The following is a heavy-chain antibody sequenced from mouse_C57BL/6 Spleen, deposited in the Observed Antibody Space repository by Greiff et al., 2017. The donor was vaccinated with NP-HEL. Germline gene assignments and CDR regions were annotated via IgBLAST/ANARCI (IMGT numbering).Heavy chain of an antibody. CDR2: ISYDGSN. CDR1: GYSITSGYY. Sequence: EVKLMESGPGLVKPSQSLSLTCSVTGYSITSGYYWNWIRQFPGNKLEWMGYISYDGSNNYNPSLKNRISITRDTSKNQFFLKLNSVTTEDTATYYCARRIYYGNYDWGQGTLVTVSA. J-gene: IGHJ3*01. V-gene: IGHV3-6*01. D-gene: IGHD2-1*01. CDR3: ARRIYYGNYD.